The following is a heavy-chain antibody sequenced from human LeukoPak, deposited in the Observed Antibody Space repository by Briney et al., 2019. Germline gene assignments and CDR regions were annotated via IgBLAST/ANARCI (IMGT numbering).Heavy chain of an antibody. CDR1: GFTLSSYW. Sequence: GGSLRLSCAASGFTLSSYWMSWVRQAPGKGLEWVANINEDGSQKSYVDSVKGRFTISRDNTKNSLYLQMNSLRAEDTAVYYCARPGFGGYYYDGPYYYYYYGMDVWGQGTTVTVSS. D-gene: IGHD3-22*01. CDR2: INEDGSQK. CDR3: ARPGFGGYYYDGPYYYYYYGMDV. J-gene: IGHJ6*02. V-gene: IGHV3-7*01.